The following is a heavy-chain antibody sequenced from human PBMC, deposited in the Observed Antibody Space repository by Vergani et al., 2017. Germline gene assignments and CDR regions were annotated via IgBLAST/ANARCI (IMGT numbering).Heavy chain of an antibody. CDR1: GGSISSYY. D-gene: IGHD2-2*01. V-gene: IGHV4-59*01. J-gene: IGHJ5*02. CDR2: IYYRGST. CDR3: ARGADIVVVPAASSWFDP. Sequence: QVQLQESGPGLVKPSETLSLTCTVSGGSISSYYWSWIRQPPGKGLEWIGYIYYRGSTTYNPSLKSRVTISVDTSKNQFSLKLSSVTAADTAVYYCARGADIVVVPAASSWFDPWGQGTLVTVSS.